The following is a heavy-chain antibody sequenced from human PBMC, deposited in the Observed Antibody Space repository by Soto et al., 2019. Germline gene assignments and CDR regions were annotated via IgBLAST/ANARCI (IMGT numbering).Heavy chain of an antibody. CDR1: GFTFSTYG. J-gene: IGHJ6*01. CDR3: ARPLEQHQLGFGMDV. V-gene: IGHV3-33*01. Sequence: GGSLRLSCAASGFTFSTYGMHWVRQAPGKGLEWVAVIWYDGSKIYYADSVKGRFTISRDNSKSTLYLQMNSLRAEDTAVYYCARPLEQHQLGFGMDVWGQGSQVTVYS. CDR2: IWYDGSKI. D-gene: IGHD6-13*01.